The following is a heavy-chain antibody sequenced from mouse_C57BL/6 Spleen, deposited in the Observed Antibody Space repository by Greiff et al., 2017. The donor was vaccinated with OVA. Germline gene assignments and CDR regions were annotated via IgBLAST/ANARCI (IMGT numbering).Heavy chain of an antibody. V-gene: IGHV14-4*01. CDR2: IDPENGDT. CDR3: TTTNAMDY. CDR1: GFNIKDDY. Sequence: EVQLVESGAELVRPGASVKLSCTASGFNIKDDYMHWVKQRPEQGLEWIGWIDPENGDTEYASKFQGKATITADTSSNTAYLQLSSLTSEDTAVYYCTTTNAMDYWGQGTSVTVSS. J-gene: IGHJ4*01.